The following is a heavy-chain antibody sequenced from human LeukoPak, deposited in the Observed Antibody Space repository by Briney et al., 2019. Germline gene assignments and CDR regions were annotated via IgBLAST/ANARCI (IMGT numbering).Heavy chain of an antibody. Sequence: SETLSLTCTVSGGSTSSSSYYWGWIRQPPGKGLEWIGSIYYSGSTYYNPSLKSRVTMSVDTSKNQFSLNLRSVTAADTAVYYCARQLYGDFVNWFDPWGQGTLVTVSS. V-gene: IGHV4-39*01. CDR1: GGSTSSSSYY. CDR3: ARQLYGDFVNWFDP. J-gene: IGHJ5*02. D-gene: IGHD4-17*01. CDR2: IYYSGST.